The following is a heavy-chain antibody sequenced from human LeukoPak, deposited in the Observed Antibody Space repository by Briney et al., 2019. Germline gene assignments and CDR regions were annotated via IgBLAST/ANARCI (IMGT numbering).Heavy chain of an antibody. J-gene: IGHJ6*04. CDR3: TRGGSGSYYNVLVYYYYGMDV. D-gene: IGHD3-10*01. CDR1: GFTFGDYA. Sequence: PGGSLRLSCTASGFTFGDYAMSWVRQAPGKGLEWVGFIRSKAYGGTTEYAASVKGRFTISRDDSKSIAYLQMNSLKTEDTAVYCCTRGGSGSYYNVLVYYYYGMDVWGKGTTVTVSS. V-gene: IGHV3-49*04. CDR2: IRSKAYGGTT.